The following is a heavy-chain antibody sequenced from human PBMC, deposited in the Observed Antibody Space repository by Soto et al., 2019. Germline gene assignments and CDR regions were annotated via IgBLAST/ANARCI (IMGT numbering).Heavy chain of an antibody. J-gene: IGHJ4*01. V-gene: IGHV4-31*03. CDR3: ESWTAGEGFDY. D-gene: IGHD3-16*01. CDR2: IYYSRST. Sequence: QVQLQESGPGLVKPSQTLSLTCTVSGGSISSGGYYWSWIRQHPGKGLEWIGYIYYSRSTSYNPSLKSRVTISVDASKHQSSLRLSSVTAASTAVYCWESWTAGEGFDYWGHGTLVAFAS. CDR1: GGSISSGGYY.